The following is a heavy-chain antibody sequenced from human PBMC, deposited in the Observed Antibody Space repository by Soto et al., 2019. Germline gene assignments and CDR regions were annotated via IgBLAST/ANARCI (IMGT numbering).Heavy chain of an antibody. Sequence: ASVKVSCKASGYRFTNHGISWVRQAPGQGLEWMGWISGNDGKTKYARKFQGRVTMTTDTSTSTAYMEMNSLRAEDTAVYYCARESEDLTSNFDYWGQGTLVTVSS. CDR2: ISGNDGKT. J-gene: IGHJ4*02. CDR3: ARESEDLTSNFDY. CDR1: GYRFTNHG. V-gene: IGHV1-18*01.